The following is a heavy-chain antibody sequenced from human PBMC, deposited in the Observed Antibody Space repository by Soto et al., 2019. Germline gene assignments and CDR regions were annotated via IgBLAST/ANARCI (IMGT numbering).Heavy chain of an antibody. CDR3: APRVTSHGPLSED. Sequence: QITLKESGPTLVKPTQTLTLTCTFSGISINTHGVGVGWIRQPPGGALDWLAIIYWDDDKRFSPSLKNRLTITRDTSKNQVVLTMTNMNPVDTARSYCAPRVTSHGPLSEDWGQGILVTVSS. CDR2: IYWDDDK. CDR1: GISINTHGVG. J-gene: IGHJ4*02. D-gene: IGHD2-8*01. V-gene: IGHV2-5*02.